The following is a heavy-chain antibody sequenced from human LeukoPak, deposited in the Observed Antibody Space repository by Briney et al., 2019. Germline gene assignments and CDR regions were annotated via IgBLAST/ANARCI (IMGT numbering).Heavy chain of an antibody. D-gene: IGHD3-10*01. J-gene: IGHJ4*02. CDR1: GFTFSSYS. V-gene: IGHV3-48*01. CDR2: ISSSSSTI. CDR3: AKDRDSRITMVRGADSGY. Sequence: GGSLRLSCAASGFTFSSYSMNWVRQAPGKGLEWVSYISSSSSTIYYADSVKGRFTISRDNAKNSLYPQMNSLRAEDTAVYYCAKDRDSRITMVRGADSGYWGQGTLVTVSS.